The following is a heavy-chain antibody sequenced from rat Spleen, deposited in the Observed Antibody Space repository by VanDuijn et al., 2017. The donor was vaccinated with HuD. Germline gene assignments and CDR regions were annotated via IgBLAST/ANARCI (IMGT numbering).Heavy chain of an antibody. D-gene: IGHD1-1*01. CDR1: GFTFSNYY. CDR3: ATVRYYYYSGYYFDY. J-gene: IGHJ2*01. Sequence: EVQLVESGGGLVQPGRSLKLSCAASGFTFSNYYMAWVRQAPTKGLEWVASISPSGGSTYYPDSVKGRFTISKDNAKSTQYLQMDSLRSEDTATYYCATVRYYYYSGYYFDYWGQGVMVTVSS. CDR2: ISPSGGST. V-gene: IGHV5-27*01.